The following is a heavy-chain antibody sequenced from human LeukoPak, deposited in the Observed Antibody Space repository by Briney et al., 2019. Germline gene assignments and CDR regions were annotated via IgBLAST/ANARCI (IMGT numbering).Heavy chain of an antibody. J-gene: IGHJ4*02. CDR2: INPNSGGT. Sequence: ASVKVSCKASGYTFTGYYMHWVRQAPGQGLEWMGWINPNSGGTNYAQKFQGRVTMTRDTSISTAYMELSGLRSDDTAVYYCARASGIVATISGYWGQGTLVTVSS. D-gene: IGHD5-12*01. CDR1: GYTFTGYY. CDR3: ARASGIVATISGY. V-gene: IGHV1-2*02.